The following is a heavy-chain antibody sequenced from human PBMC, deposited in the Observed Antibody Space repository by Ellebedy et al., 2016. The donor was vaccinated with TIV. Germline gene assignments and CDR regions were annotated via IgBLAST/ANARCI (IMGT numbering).Heavy chain of an antibody. Sequence: SETLSLXXAVYGGSFSGYYWGWIRQPPGKGLEWIGEINHSGSTNYNPSLKSRVTISVDTSKNQFSLKLSSVTAADTAVYYCARSEDYSKGGLTYYGMDVWGQGTTVTVSS. J-gene: IGHJ6*02. CDR3: ARSEDYSKGGLTYYGMDV. CDR2: INHSGST. CDR1: GGSFSGYY. D-gene: IGHD4-11*01. V-gene: IGHV4-34*01.